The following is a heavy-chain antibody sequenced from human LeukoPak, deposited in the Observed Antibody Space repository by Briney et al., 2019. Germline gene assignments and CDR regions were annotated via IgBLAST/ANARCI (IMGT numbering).Heavy chain of an antibody. V-gene: IGHV3-23*01. CDR2: ISGSGGST. J-gene: IGHJ4*02. D-gene: IGHD2-2*02. CDR3: AKGGVVPAAIRPRPFDY. CDR1: GFTFSSYA. Sequence: GGSLRLPCAASGFTFSSYAMSWVRQAPGKALEWVSAISGSGGSTYYADSVKGRFTISRDNSKNTLYLQMNSLRAEDTAVYYCAKGGVVPAAIRPRPFDYWGQGTLVTVSS.